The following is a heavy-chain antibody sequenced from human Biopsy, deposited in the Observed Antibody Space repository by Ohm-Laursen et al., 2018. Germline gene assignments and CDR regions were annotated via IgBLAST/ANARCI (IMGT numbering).Heavy chain of an antibody. J-gene: IGHJ6*02. Sequence: SETLSLTCTVSGASIEDYYWTCIRQAPGKTLEWIASINYRGNTNYNPSLKSRVTMSAHTSTNQFSLKLTSVTAADTAVYYCARDKITYCTSTSCDYFGMDVWGQGTTVTVSS. V-gene: IGHV4-59*01. CDR1: GASIEDYY. CDR2: INYRGNT. CDR3: ARDKITYCTSTSCDYFGMDV. D-gene: IGHD2-2*01.